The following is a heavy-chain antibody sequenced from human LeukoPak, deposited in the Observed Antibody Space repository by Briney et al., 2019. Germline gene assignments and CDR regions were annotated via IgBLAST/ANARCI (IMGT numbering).Heavy chain of an antibody. Sequence: SETLSLTCTVSRGSIGSYYWNWIRQSPRRGLEWIGYMFHSGSPNYNPSLKSRVAISIDTSKNQFSLKLSSVTAADTAVYYCARGSRYCSTTSCSSFDYWGQGTLVTVSS. J-gene: IGHJ4*02. CDR3: ARGSRYCSTTSCSSFDY. CDR1: RGSIGSYY. CDR2: MFHSGSP. D-gene: IGHD2-2*01. V-gene: IGHV4-59*01.